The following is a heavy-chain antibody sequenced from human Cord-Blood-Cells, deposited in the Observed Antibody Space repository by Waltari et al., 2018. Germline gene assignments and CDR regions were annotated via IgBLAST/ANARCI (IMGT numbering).Heavy chain of an antibody. D-gene: IGHD6-13*01. J-gene: IGHJ6*02. V-gene: IGHV3-33*01. Sequence: QVQLVESGGGVVQPGRSLRLSCAASGFTFSSYAIHWVRQAPGRGLEWVAVIWYDGSNKYYADSVKGRFTISRDNSKNTLYLQMNSLRAEDTAVYYCARVYSSSWYYYYYGMDVWGQGTTVTVSS. CDR1: GFTFSSYA. CDR2: IWYDGSNK. CDR3: ARVYSSSWYYYYYGMDV.